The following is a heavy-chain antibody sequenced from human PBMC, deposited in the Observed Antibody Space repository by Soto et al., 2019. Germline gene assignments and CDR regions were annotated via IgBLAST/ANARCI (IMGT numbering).Heavy chain of an antibody. V-gene: IGHV1-18*01. CDR1: GGTFSSYA. D-gene: IGHD3-3*02. J-gene: IGHJ6*02. Sequence: ASVKVSCKASGGTFSSYAITWVRQAPGQGLEWMGWISAYNGNTNYAQKFQGRVTITRDTSASTAYMELSSLRSEDTAVYYCASSHLNYYYYYGMDVWGQGTTVTVSS. CDR2: ISAYNGNT. CDR3: ASSHLNYYYYYGMDV.